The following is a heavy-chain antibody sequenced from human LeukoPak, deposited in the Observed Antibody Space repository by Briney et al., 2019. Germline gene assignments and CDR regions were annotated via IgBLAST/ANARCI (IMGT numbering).Heavy chain of an antibody. V-gene: IGHV4-59*11. D-gene: IGHD2-15*01. CDR1: GGSINSHS. J-gene: IGHJ4*02. CDR3: ASQGF. CDR2: IHYSGST. Sequence: PSETLSLTCTVSGGSINSHSWSWIRQPPGKGLEWIGYIHYSGSTNYNPSLKSRDTISVDTSKNQLSLKLSSVTAADTAVYYCASQGFWGQGTLVTVSS.